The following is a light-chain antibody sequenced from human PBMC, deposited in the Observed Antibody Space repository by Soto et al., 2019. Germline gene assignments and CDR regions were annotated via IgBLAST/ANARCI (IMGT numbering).Light chain of an antibody. CDR1: QSVSSSY. J-gene: IGKJ5*01. Sequence: EIVLTQSPATLSLSAGERATLSCGASQSVSSSYLAWYQQKPGLAPRLLIYDASSRATGIPDRFSGSESGTDFTLTISRLVPEDFAVYYCQQYGSSPTFGRGTRLEIK. CDR3: QQYGSSPT. V-gene: IGKV3D-20*01. CDR2: DAS.